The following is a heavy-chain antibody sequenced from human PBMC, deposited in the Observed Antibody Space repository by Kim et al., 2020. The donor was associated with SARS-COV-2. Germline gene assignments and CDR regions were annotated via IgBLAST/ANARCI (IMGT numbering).Heavy chain of an antibody. J-gene: IGHJ4*02. CDR3: AKDVGRYAAAAGLFDY. D-gene: IGHD6-13*01. Sequence: GGSLRLSCAASGFTFSSYGMHWVRQAPGKGLEWVAVISYDGSNKYYADSVKGRFTISRDNSKNTLYLQMNSLRAEDTAVYYCAKDVGRYAAAAGLFDYWGQGTLVTVSS. CDR1: GFTFSSYG. CDR2: ISYDGSNK. V-gene: IGHV3-30*18.